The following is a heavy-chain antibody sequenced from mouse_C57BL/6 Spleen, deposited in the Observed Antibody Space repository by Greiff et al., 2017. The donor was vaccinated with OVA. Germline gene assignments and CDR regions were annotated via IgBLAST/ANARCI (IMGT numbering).Heavy chain of an antibody. J-gene: IGHJ2*01. V-gene: IGHV5-12*01. D-gene: IGHD2-1*01. CDR1: GFTFSDYY. Sequence: EVKLVESGGGLVQPGGSLKLSCAASGFTFSDYYMYWVRQTPEKRLEWVAYISNGGGSTYYPDTVQGGFTISSDNAKNTLYLQMSRLKSEDTAMYYYERNVFPTYGTGDYIDYWGQGTTLTVSS. CDR2: ISNGGGST. CDR3: ERNVFPTYGTGDYIDY.